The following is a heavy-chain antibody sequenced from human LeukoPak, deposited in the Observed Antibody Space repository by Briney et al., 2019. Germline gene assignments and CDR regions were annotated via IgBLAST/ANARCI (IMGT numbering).Heavy chain of an antibody. CDR2: IDSDGSSS. V-gene: IGHV3-74*01. CDR1: GFTFNNYW. CDR3: ASGAFDI. J-gene: IGHJ3*02. Sequence: GGSPRLSCAASGFTFNNYWMYWVRQAPGKGLVWVSRIDSDGSSSSYADSVKGRFTISRDNAKNTLYLQMNSLRAEDTAVYYCASGAFDIWGQGTMVTVSS.